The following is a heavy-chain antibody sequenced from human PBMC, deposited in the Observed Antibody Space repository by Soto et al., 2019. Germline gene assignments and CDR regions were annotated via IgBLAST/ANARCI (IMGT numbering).Heavy chain of an antibody. CDR3: ARALFGSYYYYYHPDV. CDR1: GFTCSSYE. V-gene: IGHV3-48*03. J-gene: IGHJ6*02. D-gene: IGHD3-16*01. CDR2: ISHSGSTT. Sequence: EVQLVESGGGLVQPGGSLRLSCAASGFTCSSYEMNWVRHAPGKVLEWVSYISHSGSTTSYADSVMGRFTISRDDAKNSLYRQMHSLRAEDTAIYFCARALFGSYYYYYHPDVWGQGTTVTVSS.